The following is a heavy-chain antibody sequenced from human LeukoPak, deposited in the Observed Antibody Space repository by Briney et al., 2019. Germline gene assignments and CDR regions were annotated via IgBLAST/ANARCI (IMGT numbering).Heavy chain of an antibody. CDR3: ARVGDMEAFDI. V-gene: IGHV3-23*01. CDR1: GFTFSSYG. CDR2: ISGGGGTT. J-gene: IGHJ3*02. Sequence: GGSLRLSCAASGFTFSSYGMSWLRQAPGKGLEWISVISGGGGTTYYTDSVKGRFTISRDNSKDTVYLQMNSLRGEDTAVYYCARVGDMEAFDIWGQGTRVTVSS. D-gene: IGHD3-16*01.